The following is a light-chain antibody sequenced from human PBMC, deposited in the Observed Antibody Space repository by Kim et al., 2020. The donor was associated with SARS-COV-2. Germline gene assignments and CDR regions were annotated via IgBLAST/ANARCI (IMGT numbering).Light chain of an antibody. J-gene: IGLJ1*01. CDR2: DVA. Sequence: QSALTQPPFVSGSPGQSITISCIGSNSDIGAFTYVSWFQQHPGKAPKLMIYDVAERPSGVSSRFSGSSSGNTASLTISGLQAEDEADYYCSSYTTANTRVFGSGTKVT. CDR1: NSDIGAFTY. CDR3: SSYTTANTRV. V-gene: IGLV2-14*03.